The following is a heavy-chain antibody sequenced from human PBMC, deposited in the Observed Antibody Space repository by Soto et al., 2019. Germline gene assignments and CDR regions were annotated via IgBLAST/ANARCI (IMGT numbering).Heavy chain of an antibody. V-gene: IGHV2-26*01. Sequence: QVTLKESSPVLVKPTETLTLTCTVSGFSLSNARMGVSWIRQPPGKALEWLAHIFSNDEKSYSTSLRGRLTISKDTSKSQVVLTMTTMDPVDTATYYCARTIMGASSDYWGQGTLVTVSS. CDR2: IFSNDEK. J-gene: IGHJ4*02. CDR3: ARTIMGASSDY. D-gene: IGHD1-26*01. CDR1: GFSLSNARMG.